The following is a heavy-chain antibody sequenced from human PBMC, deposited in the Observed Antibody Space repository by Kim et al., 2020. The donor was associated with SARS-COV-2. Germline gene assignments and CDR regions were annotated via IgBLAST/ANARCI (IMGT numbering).Heavy chain of an antibody. Sequence: GGSLRLSCAASGFTFSSYGMHWVRQAPGKGLEWVAVIWYDGSNKYYADSVKGRFTISRDNSKNTLYLQMNSLRAEDTAVYYCARDFGVGSGYYNFYYYYGMDVWGQGTTVTVSS. CDR2: IWYDGSNK. CDR1: GFTFSSYG. J-gene: IGHJ6*02. V-gene: IGHV3-33*08. D-gene: IGHD3-22*01. CDR3: ARDFGVGSGYYNFYYYYGMDV.